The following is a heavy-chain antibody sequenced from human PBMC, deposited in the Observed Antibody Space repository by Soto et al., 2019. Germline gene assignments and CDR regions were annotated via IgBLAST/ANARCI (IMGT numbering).Heavy chain of an antibody. D-gene: IGHD6-13*01. Sequence: GEALKITCQCSGYTFSNFWIGWVRQLPGKGLELMVIIYPGEHETRYSPSFHGKVTISADKSINNAYLQWNSLEASDTAFYFCARSPSSSPYFDXWGQVALVTVSX. J-gene: IGHJ4*02. V-gene: IGHV5-51*01. CDR3: ARSPSSSPYFDX. CDR1: GYTFSNFW. CDR2: IYPGEHET.